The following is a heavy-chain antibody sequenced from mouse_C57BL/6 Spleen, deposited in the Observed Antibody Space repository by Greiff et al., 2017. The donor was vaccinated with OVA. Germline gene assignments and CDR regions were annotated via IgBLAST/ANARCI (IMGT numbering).Heavy chain of an antibody. D-gene: IGHD2-4*01. CDR3: ARDYDWFAY. V-gene: IGHV5-6*01. CDR1: GFTFSSYG. CDR2: ISSGGSYT. J-gene: IGHJ3*01. Sequence: DVHLVESGGDLVKPGGSLKLSCAASGFTFSSYGMSWVRQTPDKRLEWVATISSGGSYTYYPDSVKGRFTISRDNAKNTLYLQMSSLKSEDTAMYYCARDYDWFAYWGQGTLVTVSA.